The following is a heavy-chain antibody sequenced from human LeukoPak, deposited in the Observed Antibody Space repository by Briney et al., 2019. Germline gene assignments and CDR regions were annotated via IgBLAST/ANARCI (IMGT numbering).Heavy chain of an antibody. CDR1: GFTFSSYS. Sequence: PGGSLRLSCAASGFTFSSYSMNWVRQAPGKGLEWVSSISSSSSYIYYADSVKGRFTISRDNAKNSLYLQMNSPRAEDTAVYYCASLYCSGGSCYPSDAFDIWGQGTMVTVSS. D-gene: IGHD2-15*01. CDR2: ISSSSSYI. CDR3: ASLYCSGGSCYPSDAFDI. V-gene: IGHV3-21*01. J-gene: IGHJ3*02.